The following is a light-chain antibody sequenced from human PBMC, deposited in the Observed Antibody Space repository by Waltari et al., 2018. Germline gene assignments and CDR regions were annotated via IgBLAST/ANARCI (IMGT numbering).Light chain of an antibody. CDR3: QQYGSSVMYT. CDR2: GAS. Sequence: VLTQSPDTLSLSPWERATLSCRASQSLTKRYLAWYQQKPGQPPRLLIYGASSRAAGIPDRFSGSGSGTDFTLTISRLEPEDFAVYYCQQYGSSVMYTFGQGTKLEIK. V-gene: IGKV3-20*01. J-gene: IGKJ2*01. CDR1: QSLTKRY.